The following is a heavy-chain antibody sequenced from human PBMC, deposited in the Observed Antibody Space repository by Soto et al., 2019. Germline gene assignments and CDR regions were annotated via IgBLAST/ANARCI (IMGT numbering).Heavy chain of an antibody. V-gene: IGHV5-51*01. CDR1: GYSFTSYW. Sequence: EVQLVQSGAEVKKPGESLKISCKGSGYSFTSYWIGWVRQMPGKGLELMGIIYPGDSDTRYSPSFQGQVTISADKSISTAYLQWSSRKVSDSAMYYCESSDGYPSFAQVDYWGQGTLVTVSS. J-gene: IGHJ4*02. CDR3: ESSDGYPSFAQVDY. D-gene: IGHD5-18*01. CDR2: IYPGDSDT.